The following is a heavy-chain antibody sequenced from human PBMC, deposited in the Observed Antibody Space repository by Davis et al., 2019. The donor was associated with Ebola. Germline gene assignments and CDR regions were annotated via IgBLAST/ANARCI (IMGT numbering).Heavy chain of an antibody. Sequence: SETLSLTCTVSGGSISSSSYYWGWIRQPPGKGLEWIGEINHSGSTNYNPSLKSRVTISVDTPKNQFSLKLSSVTAADTAVYYCARGRNYYYGSGSYYNSWGQGTLVTVSS. CDR1: GGSISSSSYY. CDR3: ARGRNYYYGSGSYYNS. CDR2: INHSGST. J-gene: IGHJ4*02. D-gene: IGHD3-10*01. V-gene: IGHV4-39*07.